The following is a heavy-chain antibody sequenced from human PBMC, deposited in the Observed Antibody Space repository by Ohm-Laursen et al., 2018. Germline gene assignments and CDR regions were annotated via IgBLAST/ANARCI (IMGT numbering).Heavy chain of an antibody. V-gene: IGHV3-23*01. J-gene: IGHJ6*02. Sequence: GSLRLSCSASGFTFNNYAMSWVRQAPGKGLEWVSAVSDSGDSTYYADSVKGRFTISRDNSKNTLYLQMNSLRAEDTAVYYCAKGQPILITFGGARMDVWGQGTTVTVSS. CDR2: VSDSGDST. CDR1: GFTFNNYA. D-gene: IGHD3-16*01. CDR3: AKGQPILITFGGARMDV.